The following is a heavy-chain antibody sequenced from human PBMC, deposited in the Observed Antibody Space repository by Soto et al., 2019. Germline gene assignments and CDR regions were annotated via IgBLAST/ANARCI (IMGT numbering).Heavy chain of an antibody. CDR3: ARSSTCANYFDY. V-gene: IGHV4-31*03. CDR1: GVSISSGGYY. D-gene: IGHD2-2*01. Sequence: QVQLQESGPGLVKPSQTLSLTCTVSGVSISSGGYYWSWIRQHPGKGLEWSGYIYYSGSTYYNPSLKSRVTISVDTSKNQFSLKLSSVTAADTSVYYCARSSTCANYFDYWGQGTLVTVSS. CDR2: IYYSGST. J-gene: IGHJ4*02.